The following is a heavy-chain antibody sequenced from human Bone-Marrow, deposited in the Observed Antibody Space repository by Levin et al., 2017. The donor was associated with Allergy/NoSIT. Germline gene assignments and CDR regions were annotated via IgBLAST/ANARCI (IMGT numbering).Heavy chain of an antibody. CDR1: GGSFSGYY. Sequence: SETLSLTCAVYGGSFSGYYWSWIRQPPGKGLEWIGEINHSGSTNYNPSLKSRVTISVDTSKNQFSLKLSSVTAADTAVYYCARGLSAAAGTSDYYMDGWGKGTTVTVSS. CDR2: INHSGST. D-gene: IGHD6-13*01. CDR3: ARGLSAAAGTSDYYMDG. J-gene: IGHJ6*03. V-gene: IGHV4-34*01.